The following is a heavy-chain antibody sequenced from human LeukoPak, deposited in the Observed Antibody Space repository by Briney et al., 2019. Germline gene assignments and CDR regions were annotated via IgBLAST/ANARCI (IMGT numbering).Heavy chain of an antibody. CDR2: INPNSGGT. CDR1: GYTFTSYD. J-gene: IGHJ3*02. CDR3: ARAIVVVVAAIWGAFDI. V-gene: IGHV1-2*02. D-gene: IGHD2-15*01. Sequence: ASVKVSCKASGYTFTSYDINWVRQAPGQGLEWMGWINPNSGGTNYAQKFQGRVTMTRDTSISTAYMELSRLRSDDTAVYYCARAIVVVVAAIWGAFDIWGQGTMVTVSS.